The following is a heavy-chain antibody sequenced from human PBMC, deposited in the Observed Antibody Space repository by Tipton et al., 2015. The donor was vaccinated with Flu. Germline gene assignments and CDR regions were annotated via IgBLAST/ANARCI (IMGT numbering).Heavy chain of an antibody. CDR1: GGSISSGGYY. J-gene: IGHJ3*02. D-gene: IGHD6-13*01. CDR3: ASYDHRHIYSSSWAGARRAFDI. V-gene: IGHV4-31*03. Sequence: TLSLTCTVSGGSISSGGYYWSWIRQHPGKGLEWIGYIYYSGSTYYNLSLKSRVTISVDTSKNQFSLKLSSVTAADTAVYYCASYDHRHIYSSSWAGARRAFDIWGQGTMVTVSS. CDR2: IYYSGST.